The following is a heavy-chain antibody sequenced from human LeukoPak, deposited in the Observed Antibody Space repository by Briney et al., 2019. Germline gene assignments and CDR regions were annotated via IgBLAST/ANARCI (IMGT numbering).Heavy chain of an antibody. Sequence: GGSLRLSCAASGFTFSSSDMHWVRQAPGKGLEWVAFIRYDGNNKYYADSVKGRLTITRDNSKNTLYLQMNSLRAEDTAVYYCARMTFYDILTGYFDVFDIWGQGTMVTVSS. CDR1: GFTFSSSD. CDR2: IRYDGNNK. CDR3: ARMTFYDILTGYFDVFDI. J-gene: IGHJ3*02. D-gene: IGHD3-9*01. V-gene: IGHV3-30*02.